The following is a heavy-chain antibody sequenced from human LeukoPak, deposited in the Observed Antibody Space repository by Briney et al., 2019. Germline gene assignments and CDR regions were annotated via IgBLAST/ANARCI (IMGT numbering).Heavy chain of an antibody. CDR2: IIPIFGTA. CDR1: GFNLIGSA. D-gene: IGHD3-10*01. Sequence: SVKVSCKTSGFNLIGSAMQWVRQAPGQGLEWMGGIIPIFGTANYAQKFQGRVTITADESTSTAYMELSSLRSEDTAVYYCARVPMVRGVMRANWFDPWGQGTLVTVSS. J-gene: IGHJ5*02. V-gene: IGHV1-69*13. CDR3: ARVPMVRGVMRANWFDP.